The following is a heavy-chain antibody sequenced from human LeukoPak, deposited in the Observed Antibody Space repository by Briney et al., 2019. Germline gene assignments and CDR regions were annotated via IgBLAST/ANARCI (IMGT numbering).Heavy chain of an antibody. V-gene: IGHV4-38-2*02. CDR3: ARNRVVGAPNFDY. D-gene: IGHD1-26*01. Sequence: SETLSLTCTVSGDSISSGNYWGWIRPPPGKGLEWIGSIFHTGSTYFNLSLKSRVTISVDTSKNQFSLRLSSVTAADTAVYYCARNRVVGAPNFDYWGQGTLVTVFS. J-gene: IGHJ4*02. CDR1: GDSISSGNY. CDR2: IFHTGST.